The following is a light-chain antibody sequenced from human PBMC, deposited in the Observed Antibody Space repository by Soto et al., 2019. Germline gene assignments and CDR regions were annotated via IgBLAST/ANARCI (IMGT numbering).Light chain of an antibody. CDR1: SSDVGGYNS. CDR2: EDI. J-gene: IGLJ1*01. CDR3: SSYTSSSTYV. V-gene: IGLV2-14*01. Sequence: QSALTQPASVSGSPGQSITISCTGTSSDVGGYNSVSWYQQHPGKAPKLMIYEDINRPSGVSNRFSGSKSGNTASLTIFGLQAEDEADYYCSSYTSSSTYVFGTGTTLTVL.